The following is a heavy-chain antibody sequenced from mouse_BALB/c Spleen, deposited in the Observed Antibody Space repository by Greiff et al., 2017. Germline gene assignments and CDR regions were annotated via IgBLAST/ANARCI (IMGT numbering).Heavy chain of an antibody. CDR1: GFTFSSYT. D-gene: IGHD3-1*01. CDR2: ISSGGSYT. CDR3: TRDRDPYYFDY. Sequence: EVKVEESGGGLVKPGGSLKLSCAASGFTFSSYTMSWVRQTPEKRLEWVATISSGGSYTYYPDSVKGRFTISRDNAKNTLYLQMSSLKSEDTAMYYCTRDRDPYYFDYWGQGTTLTGSS. V-gene: IGHV5-6-4*01. J-gene: IGHJ2*01.